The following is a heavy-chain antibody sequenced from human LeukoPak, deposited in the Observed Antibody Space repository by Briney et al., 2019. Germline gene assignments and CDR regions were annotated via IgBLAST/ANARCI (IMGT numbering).Heavy chain of an antibody. CDR2: IWYDGSNK. CDR1: GFTFSSYC. V-gene: IGHV3-33*01. CDR3: ARDSKPRALDY. J-gene: IGHJ4*02. D-gene: IGHD2/OR15-2a*01. Sequence: PGGSLRLSCAASGFTFSSYCMHWVRQAPGKGLEWVALIWYDGSNKYYADSVKGRFTISRDNSKNTLYLQMNSLRDEDMAVYYCARDSKPRALDYWGQGTLVTVSS.